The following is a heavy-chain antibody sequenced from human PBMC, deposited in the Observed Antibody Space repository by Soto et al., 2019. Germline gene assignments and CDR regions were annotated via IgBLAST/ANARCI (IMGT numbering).Heavy chain of an antibody. CDR1: GFTFSSYA. CDR3: ASRSSGWYFDY. Sequence: GGSLRLSCAASGFTFSSYAMNWVRQAPGKGLEWVSVISGSGGSTYYADSVKGRFTISRDNSKNTLYLQMNSLRADDTAVYYCASRSSGWYFDYWGQGTLVTSPQ. J-gene: IGHJ4*02. D-gene: IGHD6-19*01. CDR2: ISGSGGST. V-gene: IGHV3-23*01.